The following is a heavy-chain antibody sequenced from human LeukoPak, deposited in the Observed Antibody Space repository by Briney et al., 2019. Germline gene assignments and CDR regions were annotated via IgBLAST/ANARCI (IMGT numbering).Heavy chain of an antibody. CDR1: GFTVSSNY. CDR3: ARRAGAYSHPYDY. V-gene: IGHV3-53*01. CDR2: ISGSGGST. D-gene: IGHD4/OR15-4a*01. J-gene: IGHJ4*02. Sequence: QAGGSLRLSCAASGFTVSSNYMSWVRQAPGKGLEWVSAISGSGGSTYYADSVKGRFTISRDNSKKSLYLQMNSLRAEDTAVYYCARRAGAYSHPYDYWGQGTLVTVSS.